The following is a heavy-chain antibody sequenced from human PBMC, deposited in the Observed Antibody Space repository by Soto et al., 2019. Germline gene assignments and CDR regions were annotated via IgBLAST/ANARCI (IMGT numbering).Heavy chain of an antibody. CDR3: ATDTIAAAIYYFDY. CDR1: GYTFTSYY. D-gene: IGHD6-13*01. CDR2: INPSGGST. Sequence: ASVKVSFKASGYTFTSYYMHWVRQAPGQGLEWMGIINPSGGSTSYAQKFQGRVTITRDTSASAAYMELSSLGSEDTAVYYCATDTIAAAIYYFDYWGQGTLVTVSS. J-gene: IGHJ4*02. V-gene: IGHV1-46*01.